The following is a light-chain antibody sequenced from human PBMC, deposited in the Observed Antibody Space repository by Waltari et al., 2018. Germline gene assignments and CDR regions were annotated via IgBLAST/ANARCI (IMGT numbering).Light chain of an antibody. V-gene: IGKV3-20*01. CDR2: GAS. J-gene: IGKJ1*01. CDR3: QHYVSLPVT. CDR1: QSVSRA. Sequence: EIVLTQSPGTLSLSPGERATLSCRASQSVSRALAWYQQNPGQAPRLLIYGASNRATGIPDWFSGSGSGTYFSLIISRLEPEDFAVYYCQHYVSLPVTFGQGTKVEIK.